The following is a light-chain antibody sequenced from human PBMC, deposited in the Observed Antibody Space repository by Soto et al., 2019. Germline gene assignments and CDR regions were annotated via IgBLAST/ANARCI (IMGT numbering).Light chain of an antibody. CDR2: GNS. CDR3: QSYDSSLSAVV. J-gene: IGLJ2*01. Sequence: QFVLTQPPSVSGAPGQRVTISCTGSSSNIGAGYDVHWYQQLPGTAPKLLIYGNSNRPSGVPDRFSGSKSGTSASLAITGLQAEAEADYYCQSYDSSLSAVVFGGGTKLTVL. V-gene: IGLV1-40*01. CDR1: SSNIGAGYD.